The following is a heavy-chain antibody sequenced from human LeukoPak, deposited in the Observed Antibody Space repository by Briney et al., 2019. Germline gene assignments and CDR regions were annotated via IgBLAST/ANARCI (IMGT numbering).Heavy chain of an antibody. J-gene: IGHJ4*02. CDR2: ISSGGSTI. D-gene: IGHD3-22*01. V-gene: IGHV3-48*03. Sequence: GGSLRLSCAASGFTFSSFEMIWVRQAPGKGLEWVSYISSGGSTIYYADSVKGRFTLSGDNAKNSLYLQMSSLRAEDTAVYYCAREGSSGFLFDHWGQGTLVTVSS. CDR1: GFTFSSFE. CDR3: AREGSSGFLFDH.